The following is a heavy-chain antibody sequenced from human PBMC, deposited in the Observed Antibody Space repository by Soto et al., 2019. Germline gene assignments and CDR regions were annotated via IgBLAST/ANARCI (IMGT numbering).Heavy chain of an antibody. V-gene: IGHV1-18*01. CDR1: GYTFTSYG. CDR3: AGELRGVILHDAFDI. J-gene: IGHJ3*02. Sequence: QVQLVQSGAEVKKPGASVKVSCKASGYTFTSYGISWVRQAPGQGLEWMGWISAYNGNTNYAQKLRGRVTMTTDTSTSTAYMELRSLRADDTAVYYCAGELRGVILHDAFDIWGQGTMVTVSS. D-gene: IGHD3-10*01. CDR2: ISAYNGNT.